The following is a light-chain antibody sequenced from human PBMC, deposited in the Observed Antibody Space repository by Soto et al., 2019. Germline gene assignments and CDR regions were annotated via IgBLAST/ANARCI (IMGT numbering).Light chain of an antibody. J-gene: IGKJ4*01. CDR3: QQRSNVLT. CDR1: QSVSSY. Sequence: EIVLTQSPATLSLSPGERATLSCRASQSVSSYLAWYQQKPGQAPRLLIYDASNRATGIPARFSGSGSGTDFTLTISSLEPDDFAVYYCQQRSNVLTFGGGTKVEIK. CDR2: DAS. V-gene: IGKV3-11*01.